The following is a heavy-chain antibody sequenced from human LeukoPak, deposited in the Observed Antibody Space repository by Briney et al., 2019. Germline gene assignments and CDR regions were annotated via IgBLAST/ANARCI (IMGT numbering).Heavy chain of an antibody. CDR2: ISVINSGNT. CDR3: SREFPFCGADCFSGVFDI. D-gene: IGHD2-21*02. V-gene: IGHV1-18*01. Sequence: ASVKVSCKVSGYTFSSYGINWVRQAPGQGLEWMGWISVINSGNTRYAQNFQGRLTMTTDTSTTTAYMELRRLRSDDTAVYYCSREFPFCGADCFSGVFDIWGQGTMVTVS. CDR1: GYTFSSYG. J-gene: IGHJ3*02.